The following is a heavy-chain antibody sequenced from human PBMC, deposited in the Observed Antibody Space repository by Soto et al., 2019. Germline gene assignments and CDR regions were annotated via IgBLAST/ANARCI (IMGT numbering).Heavy chain of an antibody. CDR1: GGTFSSYA. D-gene: IGHD6-19*01. Sequence: QVQLVQSGAEVKKPGSSVKVSCKASGGTFSSYAISWVRQAPGQGLEWMGGIIPIFGTANYAQKFQGRVTITADESTSTAYMELSSLRSEDTAVYYCARVDMGWYNYYYGMDVWGQGTTVTVSS. CDR3: ARVDMGWYNYYYGMDV. CDR2: IIPIFGTA. V-gene: IGHV1-69*12. J-gene: IGHJ6*02.